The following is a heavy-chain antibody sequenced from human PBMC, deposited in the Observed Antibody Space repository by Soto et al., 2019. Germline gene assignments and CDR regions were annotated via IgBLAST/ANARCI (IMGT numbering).Heavy chain of an antibody. J-gene: IGHJ5*02. Sequence: ASETLFLTCAVYGGSFRGYYWGWIRPPPGEGVEWIGEINHSGSTNYNPSLKSRVTISVDTSKNQFSLKLSSVTAADTAVYYCARGRTFGGVIVIRGVWFDPWGQGTLVTVSS. D-gene: IGHD3-16*02. V-gene: IGHV4-34*01. CDR3: ARGRTFGGVIVIRGVWFDP. CDR2: INHSGST. CDR1: GGSFRGYY.